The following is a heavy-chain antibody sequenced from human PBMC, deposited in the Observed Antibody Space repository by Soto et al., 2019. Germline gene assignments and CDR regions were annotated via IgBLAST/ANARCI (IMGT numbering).Heavy chain of an antibody. J-gene: IGHJ4*02. Sequence: PSETLSLTCTVSGGSISPYYWSWMRQPPGRGLEWIGSIYYRGSANNNPSLKSRLTISVDTSKNQFSLKLSSVTAADTAIYYCVRANYFDLWGQGTLVTVSS. CDR2: IYYRGSA. CDR3: VRANYFDL. CDR1: GGSISPYY. V-gene: IGHV4-59*01.